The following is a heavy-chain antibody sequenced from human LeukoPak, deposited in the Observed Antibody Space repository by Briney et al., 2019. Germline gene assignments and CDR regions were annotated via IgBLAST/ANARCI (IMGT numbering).Heavy chain of an antibody. CDR2: IKSKTDGGTT. CDR1: GFTFSSFA. CDR3: TTGPTKRGDY. V-gene: IGHV3-15*01. D-gene: IGHD2-8*01. J-gene: IGHJ4*02. Sequence: GGSLRLSCAASGFTFSSFAMSWVRQAPGKGLEWVGRIKSKTDGGTTDYAAPVKGRFTISRDDSKNTLYLQMNSLKTEDTAVYYCTTGPTKRGDYWGQGTLVTVSS.